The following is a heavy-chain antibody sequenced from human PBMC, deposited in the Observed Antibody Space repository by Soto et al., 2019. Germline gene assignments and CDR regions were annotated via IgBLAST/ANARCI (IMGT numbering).Heavy chain of an antibody. V-gene: IGHV1-18*01. Sequence: ASVKVSCKASGYTFTSYGIGRVRQAPGQGLEWMGWISAYNGNTNYAQKLQGRVTMTTDTSTSTAYMELRSLRSDDTAAYYCARVPRYYGSGPPPHFDYWGQGTLVTVSS. D-gene: IGHD3-10*01. CDR1: GYTFTSYG. CDR2: ISAYNGNT. CDR3: ARVPRYYGSGPPPHFDY. J-gene: IGHJ4*02.